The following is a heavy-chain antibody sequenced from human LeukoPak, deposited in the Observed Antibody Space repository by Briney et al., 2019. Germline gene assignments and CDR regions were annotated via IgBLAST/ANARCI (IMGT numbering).Heavy chain of an antibody. J-gene: IGHJ4*02. V-gene: IGHV3-7*01. CDR1: GFTFSSYW. CDR3: ARERMYSGSGSTYPYYDY. D-gene: IGHD3-10*01. Sequence: GGSLRLSCAASGFTFSSYWMSWVRQSPGKGREWVANIKPDGSEKYFMDSVKGRFTISRDNAKNALYLEMNSLRAEDTAEYFCARERMYSGSGSTYPYYDYWGQGTLVTVSS. CDR2: IKPDGSEK.